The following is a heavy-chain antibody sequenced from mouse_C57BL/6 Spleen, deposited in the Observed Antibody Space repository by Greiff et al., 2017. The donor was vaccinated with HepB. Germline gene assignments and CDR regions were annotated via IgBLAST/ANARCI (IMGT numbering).Heavy chain of an antibody. CDR2: IWSGGST. CDR3: ARNLGGYYVWYFDV. V-gene: IGHV2-2*01. Sequence: QVQLKESGPGLVQPSQSLSITCTVSGFSLTSYGVHWVRQSPGKGLEWLGMIWSGGSTDYNAAFISRLSISKDNSKSQVFFKMNSLQADDTAIYYCARNLGGYYVWYFDVWGTGTTVTVSS. J-gene: IGHJ1*03. CDR1: GFSLTSYG. D-gene: IGHD2-3*01.